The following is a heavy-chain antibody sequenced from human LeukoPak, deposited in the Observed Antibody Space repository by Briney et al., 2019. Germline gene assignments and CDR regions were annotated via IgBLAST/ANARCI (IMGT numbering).Heavy chain of an antibody. CDR1: GDSISNYY. CDR2: IYYSEST. CDR3: ARDSSGWSRMDV. V-gene: IGHV4-59*01. J-gene: IGHJ6*02. Sequence: SETLSLNCTVSGDSISNYYWSWIRQPPGKGLEWIGYIYYSESTNYNPSLKSRVTISVDTSKNQFSLKLSSVTAADTAVYYCARDSSGWSRMDVWGQGTTVTVSS. D-gene: IGHD6-19*01.